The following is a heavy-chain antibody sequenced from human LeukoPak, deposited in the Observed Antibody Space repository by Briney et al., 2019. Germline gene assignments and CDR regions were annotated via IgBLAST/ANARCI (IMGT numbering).Heavy chain of an antibody. CDR3: ANRQGTQVLGNNIDI. CDR2: LQKDGSDI. V-gene: IGHV3-30*02. J-gene: IGHJ3*02. D-gene: IGHD2/OR15-2a*01. CDR1: GFTFSNYG. Sequence: PGGSLRLSCAASGFTFSNYGMHWVRQAPDKGLEWVAFLQKDGSDIHYADSVEGRFTISRDNSKNTLSLQMNSLRPEDTAVYYCANRQGTQVLGNNIDIWGQGTLVTVSS.